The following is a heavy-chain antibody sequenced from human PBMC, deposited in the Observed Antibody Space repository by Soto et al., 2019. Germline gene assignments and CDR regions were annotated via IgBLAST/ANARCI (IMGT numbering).Heavy chain of an antibody. J-gene: IGHJ4*02. CDR1: GYTFTSYD. D-gene: IGHD3-3*01. CDR2: ISAYSGNT. Sequence: ASVKVSCKASGYTFTSYDISWVRQAPGQGLEWMGWISAYSGNTNYAQKLQGRVTMTTDTSTSTAYMELRSLRSDDTAVYYCARDRGVYYDFWSGYPDYWGQGTLVTVSS. CDR3: ARDRGVYYDFWSGYPDY. V-gene: IGHV1-18*01.